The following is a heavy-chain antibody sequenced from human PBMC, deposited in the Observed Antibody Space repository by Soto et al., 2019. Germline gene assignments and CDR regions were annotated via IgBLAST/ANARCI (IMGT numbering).Heavy chain of an antibody. CDR2: INPSGGST. J-gene: IGHJ4*02. D-gene: IGHD3-22*01. CDR1: GYTFTSYY. CDR3: ARGLGYYDSSGPL. V-gene: IGHV1-46*01. Sequence: ASVKVSCKASGYTFTSYYIHWVRQAPGQGLEWMGVINPSGGSTSYAQNFQGRVTMTRDTSTSTVYMELSSLRSEDTAVYYCARGLGYYDSSGPLWGQGTLVTVSS.